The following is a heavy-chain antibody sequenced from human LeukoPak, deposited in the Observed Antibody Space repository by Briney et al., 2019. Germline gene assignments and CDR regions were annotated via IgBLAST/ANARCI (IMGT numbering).Heavy chain of an antibody. J-gene: IGHJ4*02. Sequence: GGSLRLSCAASGFTFSSYAMSWVRQAPGKGLEWVSAISGSGGSTYYADSVKGRFTISRDNSRNTLYLQMNSLRAEDTAVYYCAKNVRALRFLEWAYYFDYWGQGTLVTVSS. CDR2: ISGSGGST. CDR1: GFTFSSYA. V-gene: IGHV3-23*01. D-gene: IGHD3-3*01. CDR3: AKNVRALRFLEWAYYFDY.